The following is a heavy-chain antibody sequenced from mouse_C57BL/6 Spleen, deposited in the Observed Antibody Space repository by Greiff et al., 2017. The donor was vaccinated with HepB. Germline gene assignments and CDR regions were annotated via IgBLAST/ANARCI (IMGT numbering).Heavy chain of an antibody. D-gene: IGHD1-2*01. CDR2: IDPETGGT. J-gene: IGHJ3*01. Sequence: VQLQQSGAELVRPGASVTLSCKASGYTFTDYEMHWVKQTPVHGLEWIGAIDPETGGTAYNQKFKGKAILTADKSSSTAYMELRSLTSEDSAVYYCTRKGYGPGAYWGQGTLVTVSA. CDR1: GYTFTDYE. CDR3: TRKGYGPGAY. V-gene: IGHV1-15*01.